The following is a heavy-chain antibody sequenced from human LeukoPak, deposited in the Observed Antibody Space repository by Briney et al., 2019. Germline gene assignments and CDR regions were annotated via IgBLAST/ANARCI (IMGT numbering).Heavy chain of an antibody. CDR1: GLSLSTSGMC. CDR3: ARSSITIFGVVIDY. J-gene: IGHJ4*02. CDR2: IDWDDDK. Sequence: ESGPTLVNPTKTLTLTCTFSGLSLSTSGMCVSWVRQPPGKALEWLARIDWDDDKYYSTSLKTKLTISKDTSKNQVVLTMTNMDPVDTATYYCARSSITIFGVVIDYWGQGTLVTVSS. D-gene: IGHD3-3*01. V-gene: IGHV2-70*11.